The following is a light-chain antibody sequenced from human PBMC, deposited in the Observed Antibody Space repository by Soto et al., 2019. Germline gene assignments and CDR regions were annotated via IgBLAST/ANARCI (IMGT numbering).Light chain of an antibody. J-gene: IGKJ1*01. CDR3: QQYNRHSSAT. CDR2: DAS. V-gene: IGKV1-5*01. Sequence: DIQMTQSPSTRSASVGDRVTITCRASQSISSWLAWYQQKPGRAPKLLIYDASSLESGVPSRFSGSGSGTEFTLTISSLQPDDFATYHCQQYNRHSSATFGQGTKVDIK. CDR1: QSISSW.